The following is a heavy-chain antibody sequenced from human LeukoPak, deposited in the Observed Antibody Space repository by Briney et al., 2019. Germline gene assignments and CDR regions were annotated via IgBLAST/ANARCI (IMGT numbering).Heavy chain of an antibody. Sequence: KPSETLSLTCTVSGGSISSYYWSWIRQPPGKGLEWIGYIYYSGSTNYNPSLKSRVTISVDTSKNQFSLKLSSVTAADTAVYYCARGSEYSEWYFALWGRGTLVTVSS. V-gene: IGHV4-59*08. CDR1: GGSISSYY. J-gene: IGHJ2*01. D-gene: IGHD3-3*01. CDR3: ARGSEYSEWYFAL. CDR2: IYYSGST.